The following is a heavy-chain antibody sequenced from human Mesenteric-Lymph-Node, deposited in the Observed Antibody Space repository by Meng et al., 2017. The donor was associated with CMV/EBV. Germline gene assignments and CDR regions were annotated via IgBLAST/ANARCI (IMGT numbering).Heavy chain of an antibody. CDR1: GGSISSSSYY. CDR2: INHSGNT. V-gene: IGHV4-39*07. Sequence: SETLSLTCTVSGGSISSSSYYWGWIRQPPGKGLEWIAEINHSGNTNYNPSLRSRVTISVDTSMNQFSLKLSSVTAADTAVYYCARDPGSATGWADYWGQGTLVTVSS. J-gene: IGHJ4*02. CDR3: ARDPGSATGWADY. D-gene: IGHD2-2*01.